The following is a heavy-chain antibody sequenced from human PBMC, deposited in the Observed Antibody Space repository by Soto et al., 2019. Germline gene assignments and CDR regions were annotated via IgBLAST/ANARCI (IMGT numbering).Heavy chain of an antibody. D-gene: IGHD2-15*01. J-gene: IGHJ4*02. Sequence: QITLKASGHTPVKPTQTLTLSCAFSGFSLNTGGVGVGWIRQPPGKALELLAVIYWDDDKSWSPTLRYRVTIARGTSENQVGLTMTNVDPVDSATYYCARRRAGFSGAWTTPSFDYWGQGTLVTVSS. V-gene: IGHV2-5*02. CDR1: GFSLNTGGVG. CDR2: IYWDDDK. CDR3: ARRRAGFSGAWTTPSFDY.